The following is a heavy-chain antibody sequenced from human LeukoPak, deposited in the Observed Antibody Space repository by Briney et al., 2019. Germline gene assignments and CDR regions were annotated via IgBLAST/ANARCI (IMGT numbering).Heavy chain of an antibody. CDR1: GGSISGYY. D-gene: IGHD2-15*01. CDR2: IYYSGST. V-gene: IGHV4-59*12. J-gene: IGHJ3*02. Sequence: SETLSLTCTVSGGSISGYYWTWIRQPPGKGLEWIGYIYYSGSTYYNPSLKSRVTISVDTSKNQFSLKLSSVTAADTAVYYCARDRIPGCSGGSCDDAFDIWGQGTMVTVSS. CDR3: ARDRIPGCSGGSCDDAFDI.